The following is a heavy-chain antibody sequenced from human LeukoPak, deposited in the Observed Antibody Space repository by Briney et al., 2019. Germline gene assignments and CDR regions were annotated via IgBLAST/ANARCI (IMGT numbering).Heavy chain of an antibody. CDR2: IYYSGRT. V-gene: IGHV4-30-4*01. CDR1: GGSISSGDYY. D-gene: IGHD3-10*01. CDR3: ARTGTSITLDRGYFDY. J-gene: IGHJ4*02. Sequence: SETLSLTCTVSGGSISSGDYYWSWLRQHPGKGLEWIGSIYYSGRTYYNPSLKSRVTISVDTSKNQFSLKLSSVTAADTAVYYCARTGTSITLDRGYFDYWGQGTLVTVSS.